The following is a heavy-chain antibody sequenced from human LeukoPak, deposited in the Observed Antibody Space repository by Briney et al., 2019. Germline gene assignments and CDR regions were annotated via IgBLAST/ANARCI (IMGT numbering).Heavy chain of an antibody. Sequence: PGGSLRLSCAASGFTFRNYWMGWVRQAPGKGLEWVSVIYSGGTTHYAESVRGRFTISGDNSQNTMHLQMNTLKADDTAMYYCARGGGEVQYLDVNRSFDIWGLGTMVTVSS. CDR3: ARGGGEVQYLDVNRSFDI. CDR1: GFTFRNYW. V-gene: IGHV3-66*02. D-gene: IGHD3-9*01. J-gene: IGHJ3*02. CDR2: IYSGGTT.